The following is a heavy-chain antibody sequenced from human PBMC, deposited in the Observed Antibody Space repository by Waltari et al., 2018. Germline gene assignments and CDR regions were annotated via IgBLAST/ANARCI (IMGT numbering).Heavy chain of an antibody. CDR1: GGSISSYY. CDR3: ARGTYSSSWPNLFDY. J-gene: IGHJ4*02. V-gene: IGHV4-59*01. Sequence: QVQLQESGPGLVKPSETLSLPCTVSGGSISSYYWSWIRQPPGKGLEWIGYIYYSGSTNYNPSLKSRVTISVDTSKNQFSLKLSSVTAADTAVYYCARGTYSSSWPNLFDYWGQGTLVTVSS. CDR2: IYYSGST. D-gene: IGHD6-13*01.